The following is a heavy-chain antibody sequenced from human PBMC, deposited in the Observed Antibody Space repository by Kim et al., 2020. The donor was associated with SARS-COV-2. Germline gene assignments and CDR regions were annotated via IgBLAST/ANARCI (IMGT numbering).Heavy chain of an antibody. D-gene: IGHD3-16*02. V-gene: IGHV1-69*13. CDR1: GGTFSSYA. CDR3: ARPPDRSSLWGSYRYGDDAFDI. J-gene: IGHJ3*02. Sequence: SVKVSCKASGGTFSSYAISWVRQAPGQGLEWMGGIIPIFGTANYAQKFQGRVTITADESTSTAYMELSSLRSEDTAVYYCARPPDRSSLWGSYRYGDDAFDIWGQGTMVTVSS. CDR2: IIPIFGTA.